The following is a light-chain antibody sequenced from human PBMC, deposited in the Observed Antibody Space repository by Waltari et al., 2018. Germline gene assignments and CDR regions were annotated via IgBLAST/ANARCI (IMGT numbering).Light chain of an antibody. Sequence: SSELPQDPAVSVALGQTVRITCPRDSLRSYHESWYQQKPGQAPVLVIYGKNNRPSGIPDRFSGSSSGNTASLTITGAQAEDEADYYCNSRDSSGNHWVFGGGTKLTVL. CDR2: GKN. V-gene: IGLV3-19*01. CDR3: NSRDSSGNHWV. J-gene: IGLJ3*02. CDR1: SLRSYH.